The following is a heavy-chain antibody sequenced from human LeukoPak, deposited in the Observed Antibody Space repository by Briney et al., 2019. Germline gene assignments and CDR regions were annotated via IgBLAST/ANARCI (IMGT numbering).Heavy chain of an antibody. CDR3: ANLATVTTFGIFDY. J-gene: IGHJ4*02. Sequence: GGSLRLSCAASGFTFSSYGMHWVRQGPGKGLEWVAFIRYDGNNKYYADSVKGRFTISRENSKKTLYLQMNSLRAEDTAVYYCANLATVTTFGIFDYWGQGTLVTVSS. CDR2: IRYDGNNK. V-gene: IGHV3-30*02. CDR1: GFTFSSYG. D-gene: IGHD4-17*01.